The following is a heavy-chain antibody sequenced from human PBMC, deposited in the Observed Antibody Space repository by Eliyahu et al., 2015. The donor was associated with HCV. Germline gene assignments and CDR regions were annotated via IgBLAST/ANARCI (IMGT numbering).Heavy chain of an antibody. V-gene: IGHV4-39*01. CDR3: ARLRGDINMIVVVAWYAFDI. Sequence: QLQLQESGPGLVKPSGTLSLTCSVSGGXISXNNYYWXWIRXPPGKGLEWIGSIYYSGSTYYNPSLKSRVTISVDTSKNQFSLKLSSVTAADTAVYYCARLRGDINMIVVVAWYAFDIWGQGTMVTVSS. CDR2: IYYSGST. D-gene: IGHD3-22*01. J-gene: IGHJ3*02. CDR1: GGXISXNNYY.